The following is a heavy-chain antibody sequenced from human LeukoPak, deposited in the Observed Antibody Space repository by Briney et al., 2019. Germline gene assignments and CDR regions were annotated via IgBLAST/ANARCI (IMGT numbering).Heavy chain of an antibody. V-gene: IGHV4-4*02. Sequence: PGGSLRLSCPASGFTFRGYALHWVRQPPGKGLEWIGEIYHSGSANYNPSLKSRVTISVDKSKKQFSLKLSSVTAADTAVYYCAKAGRPGTAFPGDIPAAGSTPFDYWGQGTLVTVSS. D-gene: IGHD6-13*01. J-gene: IGHJ4*02. CDR3: AKAGRPGTAFPGDIPAAGSTPFDY. CDR1: GFTFRGYA. CDR2: IYHSGSA.